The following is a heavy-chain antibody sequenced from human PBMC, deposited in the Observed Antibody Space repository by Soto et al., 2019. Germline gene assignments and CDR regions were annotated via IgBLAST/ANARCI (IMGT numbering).Heavy chain of an antibody. CDR2: IYYSGST. CDR1: GGSMSSYY. V-gene: IGHV4-59*01. J-gene: IGHJ4*02. Sequence: PSETLSLTCTVSGGSMSSYYWSWIRQPPGKGLEWIGYIYYSGSTSYNPSLKSRVTISVDTSKNQFSLKLNSLTAADTAVYYCVRVSSSWSNYFDYWGQGTPVTVSS. CDR3: VRVSSSWSNYFDY. D-gene: IGHD6-13*01.